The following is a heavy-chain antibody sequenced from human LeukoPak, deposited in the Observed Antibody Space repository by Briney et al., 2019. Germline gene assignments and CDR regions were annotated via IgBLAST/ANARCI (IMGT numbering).Heavy chain of an antibody. Sequence: NPGGSLRLSCAASGFTVSSNYMSWVRQAPGKGLEWVSVIYRGGPPYYVDSVKGRFTISRDTSKNTLYLQMNSLRAEDTAVYYCAGSYYVGLDYWGQGTLVTVSS. CDR3: AGSYYVGLDY. CDR2: IYRGGPP. D-gene: IGHD3-10*01. CDR1: GFTVSSNY. V-gene: IGHV3-53*01. J-gene: IGHJ4*02.